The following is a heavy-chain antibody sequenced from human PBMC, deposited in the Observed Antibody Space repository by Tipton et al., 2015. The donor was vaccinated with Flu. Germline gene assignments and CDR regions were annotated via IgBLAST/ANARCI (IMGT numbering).Heavy chain of an antibody. D-gene: IGHD4-11*01. CDR2: IFHSGNT. J-gene: IGHJ5*02. CDR3: ARRDYSNYVSDPKSWFDP. Sequence: TLSLTCAVSGYSIRSSNYYWGWIRQPPGKGLEWIGSIFHSGNTYHNPSLKSRVTISIDTAKNQFSLKLSSVTAADTAVYYCARRDYSNYVSDPKSWFDPWGQGTLVAVSS. V-gene: IGHV4-38-2*01. CDR1: GYSIRSSNYY.